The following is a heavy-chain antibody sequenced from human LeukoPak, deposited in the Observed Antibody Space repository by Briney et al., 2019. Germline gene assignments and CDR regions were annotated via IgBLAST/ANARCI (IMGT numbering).Heavy chain of an antibody. D-gene: IGHD6-13*01. CDR1: GFTFSSYG. CDR2: IWYDGSNK. V-gene: IGHV3-33*06. J-gene: IGHJ6*02. CDR3: AKGQGDQQLVLYYFYHGMDV. Sequence: GGSLRLSCAASGFTFSSYGMHWVRQAPGKGLEWVAVIWYDGSNKYYADSVKGRFTISRDNSKNTLYLQMNSLRAEDTAVYYCAKGQGDQQLVLYYFYHGMDVWGQGTTVIVSS.